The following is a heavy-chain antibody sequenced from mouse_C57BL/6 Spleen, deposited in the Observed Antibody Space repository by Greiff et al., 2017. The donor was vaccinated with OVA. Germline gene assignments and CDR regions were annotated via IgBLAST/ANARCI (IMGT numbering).Heavy chain of an antibody. D-gene: IGHD2-2*01. V-gene: IGHV1-7*01. J-gene: IGHJ3*01. CDR1: GYTFTSYW. CDR3: YGYDEAWFAY. CDR2: INPSSGYT. Sequence: QVQLQQSGAELAKPGASVKLSCKASGYTFTSYWMHWVKQRTGQGLEWIGYINPSSGYTKYNQKFKDKATLTADKSSSTACMQLSSLTYEDSAVYYCYGYDEAWFAYWGQGTLVTVSA.